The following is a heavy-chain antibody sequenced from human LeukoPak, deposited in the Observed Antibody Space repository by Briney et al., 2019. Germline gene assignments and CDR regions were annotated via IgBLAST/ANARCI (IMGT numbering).Heavy chain of an antibody. CDR2: IYTSGST. J-gene: IGHJ6*03. CDR1: GGSISSYY. V-gene: IGHV4-4*09. D-gene: IGHD4-23*01. Sequence: SETLSLTCTVSGGSISSYYWSWIRQPPGKGLEWIGYIYTSGSTNYNPSLKSRVTISVDTSRNQFSLKLSSVTAADTAVYYCARGTSTVVTPNYYYYYCMDVWGKGTTVTVSS. CDR3: ARGTSTVVTPNYYYYYCMDV.